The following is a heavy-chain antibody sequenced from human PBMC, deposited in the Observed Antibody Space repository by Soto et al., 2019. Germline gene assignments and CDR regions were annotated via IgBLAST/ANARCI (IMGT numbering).Heavy chain of an antibody. CDR3: ARHKAYYYDSSGFDP. J-gene: IGHJ5*02. Sequence: SETLSLTCTVSGGSISSSSYYWGWIRQPPGKGLEWIGSIYYSGSTYYNPSLKSRVTISVDTSKNQFSLKLSSVTAADTAVYYCARHKAYYYDSSGFDPCGQGTLVTVSS. D-gene: IGHD3-22*01. CDR2: IYYSGST. CDR1: GGSISSSSYY. V-gene: IGHV4-39*01.